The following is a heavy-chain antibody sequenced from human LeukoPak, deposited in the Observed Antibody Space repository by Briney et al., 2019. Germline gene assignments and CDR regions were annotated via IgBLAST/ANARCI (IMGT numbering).Heavy chain of an antibody. Sequence: PGGSLRLSCAASGFTFSSYGMHWVRQAPGKGLEWVSAISGSGDSTYYADSVKGRFTISGDNSKNTLYLQMNSLRAEDTAVYYCARERGGFSVTAYGYWGQGTLVTVSS. CDR1: GFTFSSYG. J-gene: IGHJ4*02. D-gene: IGHD2-21*01. CDR3: ARERGGFSVTAYGY. V-gene: IGHV3-23*01. CDR2: ISGSGDST.